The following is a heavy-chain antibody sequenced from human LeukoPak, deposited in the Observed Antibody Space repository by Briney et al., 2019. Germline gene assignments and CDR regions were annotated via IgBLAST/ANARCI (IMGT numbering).Heavy chain of an antibody. CDR3: ARHRDSLGFHNWFDP. CDR2: TYYTGST. Sequence: SETLSLSCTVSGGSITSHYRSWVRQSPGKGLEWIAFTYYTGSTNSNPSPKSRVPMSAAPSKRQVSLRLVSVTAADTGIYYCARHRDSLGFHNWFDPWGQGALVTVSS. V-gene: IGHV4-59*08. CDR1: GGSITSHY. D-gene: IGHD3-16*01. J-gene: IGHJ5*02.